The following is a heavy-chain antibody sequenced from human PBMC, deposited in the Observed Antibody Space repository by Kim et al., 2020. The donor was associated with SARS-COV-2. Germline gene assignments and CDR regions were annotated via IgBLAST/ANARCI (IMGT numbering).Heavy chain of an antibody. J-gene: IGHJ6*02. D-gene: IGHD2-2*01. CDR1: GGTFSSYA. V-gene: IGHV1-69*13. CDR3: ASPIVVVPAAMEEYSSSPGGMDV. Sequence: SVKVSCKASGGTFSSYAISWVRQAPGQGLEWMGGIIPIFGTANYAQKFQGRVTITADESTSTAYMELSSLRSEDTAVYYCASPIVVVPAAMEEYSSSPGGMDVWGQGTTVTVSS. CDR2: IIPIFGTA.